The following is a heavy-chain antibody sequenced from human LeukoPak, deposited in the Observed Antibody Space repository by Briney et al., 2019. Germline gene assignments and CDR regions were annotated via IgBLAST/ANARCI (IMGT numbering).Heavy chain of an antibody. CDR1: GYTFTGYY. CDR3: ARVTRSLIAAASYMDV. J-gene: IGHJ6*03. Sequence: ASAKVSCKASGYTFTGYYMQWVRQAPGQGGEWMGRINPNSGGKKYAQKFQGRVTINRDTSISTAYMELSRLRSDDTAVYYCARVTRSLIAAASYMDVWGKGTTVTVSS. V-gene: IGHV1-2*06. CDR2: INPNSGGK. D-gene: IGHD6-13*01.